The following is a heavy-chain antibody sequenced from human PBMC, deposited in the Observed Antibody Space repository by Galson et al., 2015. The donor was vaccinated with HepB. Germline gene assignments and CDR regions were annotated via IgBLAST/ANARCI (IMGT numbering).Heavy chain of an antibody. Sequence: SLRLSCAASGFTFSSYAMHWVRQAPGKGLEWVAVISYDGSNKYYADSVKGRFTISRDNSKNTLYLQMNSLRAEDTAVYYCARDLRVVVPAAPGGWFDPWGQGTLVTVSS. J-gene: IGHJ5*02. D-gene: IGHD2-2*01. V-gene: IGHV3-30-3*01. CDR3: ARDLRVVVPAAPGGWFDP. CDR1: GFTFSSYA. CDR2: ISYDGSNK.